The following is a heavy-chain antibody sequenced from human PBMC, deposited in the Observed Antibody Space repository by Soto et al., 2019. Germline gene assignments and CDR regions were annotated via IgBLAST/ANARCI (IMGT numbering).Heavy chain of an antibody. V-gene: IGHV4-4*07. D-gene: IGHD3-10*01. CDR2: IYSGGRN. CDR3: ARVSTSASGSYYTLDY. CDR1: GGSISSFY. Sequence: KPSETLSLTCTVSGGSISSFYWSWIRQPAGKGLEWIGRIYSGGRNNYNPSLKSRIRISVDTSKNQCSLNLTSATAADTAVYYCARVSTSASGSYYTLDYWGQGTRVTVSS. J-gene: IGHJ4*02.